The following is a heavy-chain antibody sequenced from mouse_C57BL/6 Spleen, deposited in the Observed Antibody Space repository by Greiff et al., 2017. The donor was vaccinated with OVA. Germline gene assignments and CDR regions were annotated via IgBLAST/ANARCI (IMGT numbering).Heavy chain of an antibody. D-gene: IGHD2-5*01. J-gene: IGHJ2*01. CDR2: INPNYGTT. V-gene: IGHV1-39*01. Sequence: EVQLQQSGPELVKPGASVKISCKASGYSFTDYNMNWVKQSTGKSLEWIGVINPNYGTTSYNQKFKGKATLTVDQSSSTAYMPLNSLTSEDSAVDYCATRGSDYSNYFDDWGQGTTLTVSS. CDR1: GYSFTDYN. CDR3: ATRGSDYSNYFDD.